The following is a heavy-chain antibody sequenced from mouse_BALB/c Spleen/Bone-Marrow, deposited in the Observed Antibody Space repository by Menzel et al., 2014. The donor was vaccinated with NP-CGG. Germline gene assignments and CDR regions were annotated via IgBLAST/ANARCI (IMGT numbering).Heavy chain of an antibody. CDR3: ATMITDWYFDV. CDR1: GFNIKDTY. J-gene: IGHJ1*01. V-gene: IGHV14-3*02. CDR2: IDPANGNT. Sequence: VQLQHSGAELVKPGASVKLSCTASGFNIKDTYMRWVKQRPEQGLEWIGRIDPANGNTKYDPKFQGKATITADTSSNTAYLQLSSLTSEDTAVYYCATMITDWYFDVWGAGTTVTVSS. D-gene: IGHD2-4*01.